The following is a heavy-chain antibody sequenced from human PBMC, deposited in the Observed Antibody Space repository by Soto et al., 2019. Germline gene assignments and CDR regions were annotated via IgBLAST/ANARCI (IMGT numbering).Heavy chain of an antibody. CDR1: GYSFTNYW. CDR3: ARQIYDSDTGPNFQYYFDS. D-gene: IGHD3-22*01. CDR2: IHSGYSDI. Sequence: GESLKISCKDFGYSFTNYWIGWVRQMPGKGLEWMGIIHSGYSDIRYSPSFEGLVTISADTSISTAYLQWSSLKASDTAMYYCARQIYDSDTGPNFQYYFDSWGQGTPVTVSS. V-gene: IGHV5-51*01. J-gene: IGHJ4*02.